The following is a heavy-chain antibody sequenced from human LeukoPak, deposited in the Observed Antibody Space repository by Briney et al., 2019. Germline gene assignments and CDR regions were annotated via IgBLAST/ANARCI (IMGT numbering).Heavy chain of an antibody. CDR2: ISGRSTHM. D-gene: IGHD5-18*01. CDR3: ARDFGDSYGYSYFDY. V-gene: IGHV3-21*01. Sequence: GGSLRLSCVASGFTFSSHSIIWIRQAPGMGLEWVSSISGRSTHMYYADSVTGRFTISRDNAKNSLYLQMNSLRAEDTAVYYCARDFGDSYGYSYFDYWGQGTLVTVSS. J-gene: IGHJ4*02. CDR1: GFTFSSHS.